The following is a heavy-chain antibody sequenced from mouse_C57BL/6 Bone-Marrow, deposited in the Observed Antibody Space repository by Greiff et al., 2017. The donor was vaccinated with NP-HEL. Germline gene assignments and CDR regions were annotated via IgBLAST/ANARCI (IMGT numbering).Heavy chain of an antibody. J-gene: IGHJ3*01. CDR2: ISSGGDYI. V-gene: IGHV5-9-1*02. CDR3: TRYYDYDETFAY. CDR1: GFTFSSYA. D-gene: IGHD2-4*01. Sequence: EVNVVESGEGLVKPGGSLKLSCAASGFTFSSYAMSWVRQTPEKRLEWVAYISSGGDYIYYADTVKGRFTISRDNARNTLYLQMSSLKSEDTAMYYCTRYYDYDETFAYWGQGTLVTVSA.